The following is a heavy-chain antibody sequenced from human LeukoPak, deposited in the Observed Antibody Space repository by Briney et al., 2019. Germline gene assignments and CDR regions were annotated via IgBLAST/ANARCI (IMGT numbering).Heavy chain of an antibody. CDR1: GASLSGYY. D-gene: IGHD3-22*01. CDR3: ARDARRRWLRLIGDYYDSSDPDYYYMDV. J-gene: IGHJ6*03. Sequence: PSETLSLTCAVYGASLSGYYWSWIRQPPGKGLEWIGEIHHIGSTNYNPSPKSRVTISVDTSKRQFSLELSSVSAADTAVYYCARDARRRWLRLIGDYYDSSDPDYYYMDVWGKGTTVAISS. V-gene: IGHV4-34*01. CDR2: IHHIGST.